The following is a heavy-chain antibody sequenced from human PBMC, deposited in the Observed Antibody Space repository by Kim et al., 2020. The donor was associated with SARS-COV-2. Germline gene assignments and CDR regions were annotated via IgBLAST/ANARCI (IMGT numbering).Heavy chain of an antibody. D-gene: IGHD6-19*01. J-gene: IGHJ6*02. CDR1: GGSISSSSYY. Sequence: SETLSLTCTVSGGSISSSSYYWGWIRQPPGKGLEWIGSIYYSGSTYYNPSLKSRVTISVDTSKNQFSLKLSSVTAADTAVYYCARPFRIAVAGTSDGMDVWGQGTTVTVSS. V-gene: IGHV4-39*01. CDR2: IYYSGST. CDR3: ARPFRIAVAGTSDGMDV.